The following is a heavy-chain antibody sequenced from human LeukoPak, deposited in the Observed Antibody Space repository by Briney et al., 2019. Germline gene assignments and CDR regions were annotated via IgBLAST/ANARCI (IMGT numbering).Heavy chain of an antibody. D-gene: IGHD6-13*01. V-gene: IGHV4-4*07. CDR1: GGSISSYY. Sequence: SETLSLTCTVSGGSISSYYWSWIRQPAGKGLEWIGRIYTSGSTNYNPSLKSRVTMSVDTSKNQFSLKLSSVTAADTAVYYCARGIFQQLAYYYSYGMDVWGQGTTVTVSS. CDR3: ARGIFQQLAYYYSYGMDV. J-gene: IGHJ6*02. CDR2: IYTSGST.